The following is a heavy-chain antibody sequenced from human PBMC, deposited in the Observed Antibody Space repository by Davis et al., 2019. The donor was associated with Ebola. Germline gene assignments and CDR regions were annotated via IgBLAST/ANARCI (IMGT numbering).Heavy chain of an antibody. D-gene: IGHD3-10*01. CDR1: GFTFSSSW. CDR3: ARDASCDPQICGFDDY. J-gene: IGHJ4*02. CDR2: IKQDGSEK. Sequence: PGGSLRLSCAASGFTFSSSWMSWVRQAPGKGLEWVANIKQDGSEKYYVDSVKGRFTISRDNAKNSLYLQMNSLRAEDTAVYYCARDASCDPQICGFDDYWGQGTLVTVSS. V-gene: IGHV3-7*03.